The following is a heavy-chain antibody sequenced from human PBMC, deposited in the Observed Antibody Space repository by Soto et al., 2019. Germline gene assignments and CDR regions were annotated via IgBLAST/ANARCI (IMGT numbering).Heavy chain of an antibody. Sequence: EVQLVESGGGLVQPGRSLRLSCTASGFTFGDYAMSWVRQAPGKGLEWVGFIRSKAYGGTTEYAASVKGRFTISRDDSKSIAYLQMNSLKTEDTAVYYCTPEYCSSTSCYTGIDYWGQGTLVTVSS. J-gene: IGHJ4*02. CDR3: TPEYCSSTSCYTGIDY. V-gene: IGHV3-49*04. CDR2: IRSKAYGGTT. CDR1: GFTFGDYA. D-gene: IGHD2-2*02.